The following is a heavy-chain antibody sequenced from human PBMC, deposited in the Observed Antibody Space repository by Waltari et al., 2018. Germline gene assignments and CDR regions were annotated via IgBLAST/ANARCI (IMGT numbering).Heavy chain of an antibody. J-gene: IGHJ5*02. Sequence: QVQLQESGPGLVKPSETLSLTCTVSGGSISSYYWSWIRQPPGKGLEWIGYIYYSGSNKHTPYLTGRVTRSVDTSKNQFSLKLSSVTAADTAVYYCARGGYCSSTSCYTDNWFDPWGQGTLVTVSS. D-gene: IGHD2-2*02. CDR3: ARGGYCSSTSCYTDNWFDP. CDR2: IYYSGSN. V-gene: IGHV4-59*01. CDR1: GGSISSYY.